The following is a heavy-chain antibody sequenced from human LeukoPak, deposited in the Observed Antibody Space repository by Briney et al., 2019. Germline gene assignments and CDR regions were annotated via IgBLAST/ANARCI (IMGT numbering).Heavy chain of an antibody. V-gene: IGHV3-23*01. CDR1: GFTFSSYA. D-gene: IGHD6-19*01. CDR3: ARARIAVAGSSWIH. Sequence: GGSLRLSCAASGFTFSSYAMNWVRQAPGKGLEWVSAISGSGSTTYYADSVKGRFTISRDNSKNTLYLQMNSLRAEDTAVYYCARARIAVAGSSWIHWGQGTLVTVSS. J-gene: IGHJ4*02. CDR2: ISGSGSTT.